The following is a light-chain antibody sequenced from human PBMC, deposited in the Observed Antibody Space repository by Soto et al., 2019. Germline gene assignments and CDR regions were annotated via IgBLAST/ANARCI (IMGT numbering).Light chain of an antibody. CDR1: QSISSA. V-gene: IGKV1-5*01. CDR2: DAS. Sequence: GDRLSITFRASQSISSALAWYQQKPGKAPKLLIYDASSLESGVPSRFSGSGSRTEFTHTISSLQPDDFATYYCQQYNSYSLTFGGGTKVEIK. CDR3: QQYNSYSLT. J-gene: IGKJ4*01.